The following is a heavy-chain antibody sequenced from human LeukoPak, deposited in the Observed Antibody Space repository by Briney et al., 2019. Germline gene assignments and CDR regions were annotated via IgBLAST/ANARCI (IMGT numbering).Heavy chain of an antibody. V-gene: IGHV4-39*01. CDR1: GGSISSSSYY. J-gene: IGHJ4*02. D-gene: IGHD3-22*01. CDR2: IYYSGST. CDR3: ARCYYDSSGYPYYFDL. Sequence: SETLSLTCTVSGGSISSSSYYWGWIRQPPGKGLEWIGSIYYSGSTYYNPSLKSRVTISVDTSKNQFSLKLSSVTAADTPVYYCARCYYDSSGYPYYFDLWGQGTLVTVSS.